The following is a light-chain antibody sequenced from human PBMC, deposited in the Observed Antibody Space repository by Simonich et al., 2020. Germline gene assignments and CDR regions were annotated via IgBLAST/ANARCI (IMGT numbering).Light chain of an antibody. CDR3: QQYYSTPIT. Sequence: EIVMTQSPATLSVSPGERATLSCRASQCVSSNLAWYQQKPGQAPRLLIYGASTRATGIPARFSGSGSGTDFTLTISSLEPEDFAVYYCQQYYSTPITFGQGTRLEIK. J-gene: IGKJ5*01. CDR2: GAS. V-gene: IGKV3D-15*01. CDR1: QCVSSN.